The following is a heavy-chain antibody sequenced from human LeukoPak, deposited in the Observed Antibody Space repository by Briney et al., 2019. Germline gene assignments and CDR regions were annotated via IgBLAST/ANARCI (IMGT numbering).Heavy chain of an antibody. D-gene: IGHD6-13*01. V-gene: IGHV3-23*01. Sequence: QPGGSLRLSCTASGFTFSSYAMSWVRQAPGKGLEWVSAISGSGGSTYYADSVKGRFTISRDNSKNMLYLQMDSLGPEDTAIYYCARDPSTAPRSTNWAANLFDPWGQGTLVTVSS. CDR1: GFTFSSYA. CDR3: ARDPSTAPRSTNWAANLFDP. CDR2: ISGSGGST. J-gene: IGHJ5*02.